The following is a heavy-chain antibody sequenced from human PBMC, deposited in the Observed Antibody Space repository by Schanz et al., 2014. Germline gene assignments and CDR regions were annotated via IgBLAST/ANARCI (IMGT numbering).Heavy chain of an antibody. CDR2: ISSGGTTI. Sequence: EVQLVESGGGLVQPGESLRLSCAVSGFSFSSYSMSWVRQAPGKGLEWIAYISSGGTTIYYADSVKGRFTISRDNAKSSLYLQMNSLRDEDTAVYYCAKSGYCRSTSCYQYNYYGLDVWGQGTMVTVSS. CDR3: AKSGYCRSTSCYQYNYYGLDV. D-gene: IGHD2-2*03. J-gene: IGHJ6*02. CDR1: GFSFSSYS. V-gene: IGHV3-48*02.